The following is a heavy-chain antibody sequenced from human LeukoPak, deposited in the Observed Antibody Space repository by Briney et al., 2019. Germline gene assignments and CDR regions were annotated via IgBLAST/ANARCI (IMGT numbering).Heavy chain of an antibody. CDR3: ARVPLRYYDSRGYFDY. CDR1: GFTFSSYG. D-gene: IGHD3-22*01. Sequence: PGRSLRLSCAASGFTFSSYGMHWVRQAPGKGLEWVAVISYDGSNKYYADSVKGRFTISRDNAKNSLYLQMNSLRAEDTAVYYCARVPLRYYDSRGYFDYWGQGTLVTVSS. V-gene: IGHV3-30*03. CDR2: ISYDGSNK. J-gene: IGHJ4*02.